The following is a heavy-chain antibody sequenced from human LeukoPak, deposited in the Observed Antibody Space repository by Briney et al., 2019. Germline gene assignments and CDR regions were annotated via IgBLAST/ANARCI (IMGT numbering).Heavy chain of an antibody. V-gene: IGHV3-53*01. J-gene: IGHJ6*03. Sequence: GGSLRLSCAASGFAVSSNYMSWVRQAPGKGLEWVSIYNGGTTYYADSVKGRFTISRDNSKNTLYLQMNSLRAEDTAVYYCARVGGSGSPAYYYYYYMDVWGKGTTVIVSS. CDR3: ARVGGSGSPAYYYYYYMDV. CDR1: GFAVSSNY. D-gene: IGHD3-10*01. CDR2: YNGGTT.